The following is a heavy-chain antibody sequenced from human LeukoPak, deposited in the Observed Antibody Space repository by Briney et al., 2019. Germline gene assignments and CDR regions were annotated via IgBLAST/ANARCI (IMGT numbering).Heavy chain of an antibody. J-gene: IGHJ4*02. Sequence: GGSLRLSCAASGFIFSSYAMSWVRQAPGKGLEWVSAISGSGGSTYYADSVKGRFTISRDNSKNTLYLQMNSLRAEDTAVYCCAKEGYYDGSGPYYFDCWGQGTLVTVSS. CDR1: GFIFSSYA. D-gene: IGHD3-22*01. CDR2: ISGSGGST. V-gene: IGHV3-23*01. CDR3: AKEGYYDGSGPYYFDC.